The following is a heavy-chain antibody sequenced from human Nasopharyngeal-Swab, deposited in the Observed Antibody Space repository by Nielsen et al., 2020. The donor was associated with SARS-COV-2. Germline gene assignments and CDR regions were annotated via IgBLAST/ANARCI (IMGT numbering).Heavy chain of an antibody. CDR2: IYYSGST. Sequence: SETLSLTCTVSGGSISSYYWSWIRQPPGKGLEWIGYIYYSGSTNYNPSLKSRVTISVDTSKNQFSLKLSSVIAADTAVYYCARDHQYNSSWFGRGYNLFDPWGQGTLVTVSS. J-gene: IGHJ5*02. D-gene: IGHD6-13*01. V-gene: IGHV4-59*01. CDR1: GGSISSYY. CDR3: ARDHQYNSSWFGRGYNLFDP.